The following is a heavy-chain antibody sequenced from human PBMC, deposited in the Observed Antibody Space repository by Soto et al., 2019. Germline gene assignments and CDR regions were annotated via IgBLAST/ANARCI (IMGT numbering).Heavy chain of an antibody. D-gene: IGHD5-12*01. CDR2: ISAYNGNT. CDR3: ARRGYSGYVATYYYYYGMDV. Sequence: QVQLVQSGAEVKKPGASVKVSCKASGYTFTSYGISWVRQAPGQGLEWMGWISAYNGNTNYAQKLQGRVTMTTDTSTSTAYMELRSLRSVDTAVYYCARRGYSGYVATYYYYYGMDVWGQGTTVTVSS. CDR1: GYTFTSYG. J-gene: IGHJ6*02. V-gene: IGHV1-18*04.